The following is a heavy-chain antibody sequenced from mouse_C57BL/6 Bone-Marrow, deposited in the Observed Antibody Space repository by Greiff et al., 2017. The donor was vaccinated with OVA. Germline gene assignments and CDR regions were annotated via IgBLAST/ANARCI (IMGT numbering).Heavy chain of an antibody. V-gene: IGHV2-6*01. Sequence: VNLVESGPGLVAPSQSLSITCTVSGFSLTSYGVDWVRQSPGKGLEWLGVIWGVGSTNYNSALKSRLSISKDNSKSQVFLKMNSLQTDDTAMYYCASQLGQAMDYWGQGTSVTVSS. J-gene: IGHJ4*01. CDR2: IWGVGST. CDR1: GFSLTSYG. CDR3: ASQLGQAMDY. D-gene: IGHD4-1*02.